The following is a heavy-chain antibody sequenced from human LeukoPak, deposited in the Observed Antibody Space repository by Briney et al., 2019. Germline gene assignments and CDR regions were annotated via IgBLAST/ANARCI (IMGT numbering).Heavy chain of an antibody. CDR3: TIPKYTTIVTYDAFDI. D-gene: IGHD3-22*01. CDR2: IYTSGST. CDR1: GGSISSYY. Sequence: SETLSLTCTVSGGSISSYYWSWIRQPAGKGLEWIWRIYTSGSTNYNPSLKSRVTMSVDTSKNQFSLKLSSVTAADTAVYYCTIPKYTTIVTYDAFDIWGQGTMVTVSS. V-gene: IGHV4-4*07. J-gene: IGHJ3*02.